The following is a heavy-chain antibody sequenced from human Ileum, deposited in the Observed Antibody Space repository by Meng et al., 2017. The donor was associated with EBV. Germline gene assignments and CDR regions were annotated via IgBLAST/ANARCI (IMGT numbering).Heavy chain of an antibody. CDR3: ARGTGTTVA. CDR2: IYSTGST. J-gene: IGHJ5*02. Sequence: QVQLAGSGPGVAQPTQTLSRTCTVSGGSVTSGSYFWSWIRQPPGEGLEWIGYIYSTGSTNYNPSLKSRVTISVDTSKNQFSLNLTSVTAADTAVYYCARGTGTTVAWGQGTLVTVSS. D-gene: IGHD1-1*01. CDR1: GGSVTSGSYF. V-gene: IGHV4-61*01.